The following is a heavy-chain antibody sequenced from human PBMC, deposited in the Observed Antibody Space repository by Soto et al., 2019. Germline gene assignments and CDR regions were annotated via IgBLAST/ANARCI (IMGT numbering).Heavy chain of an antibody. D-gene: IGHD6-6*01. CDR2: INPSGGST. CDR1: GYTFTSYY. J-gene: IGHJ6*03. Sequence: AASVKVSCKASGYTFTSYYMHWVRQAPGQGLEWMGIINPSGGSTSYAQKFQGRVTMTRDTSTSTVYMELSSLRSEDTAVYYCARTSQGGLAATPRSYYMDVWGKGTTVTVSS. CDR3: ARTSQGGLAATPRSYYMDV. V-gene: IGHV1-46*03.